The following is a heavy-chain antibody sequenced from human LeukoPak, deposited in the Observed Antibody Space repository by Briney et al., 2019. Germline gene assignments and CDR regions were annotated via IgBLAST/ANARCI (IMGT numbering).Heavy chain of an antibody. J-gene: IGHJ4*02. D-gene: IGHD2-15*01. CDR3: VRGSSGSTWTLFDS. V-gene: IGHV3-74*01. CDR2: IRSDGSNT. Sequence: QSGGSLRLSCAASGFTFSIYWMHWVRQAPGKGLVWVSRIRSDGSNTDYADYVKGRFTISRDNAKNTLYLQMDSLRAEDTAVYYCVRGSSGSTWTLFDSWGQGTLVTVSS. CDR1: GFTFSIYW.